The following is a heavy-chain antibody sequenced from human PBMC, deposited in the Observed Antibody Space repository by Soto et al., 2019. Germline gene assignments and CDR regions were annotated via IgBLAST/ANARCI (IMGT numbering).Heavy chain of an antibody. CDR2: IYYSGST. CDR1: GGSISSSTYY. D-gene: IGHD3-3*01. Sequence: SETLSLTCSVSGGSISSSTYYWGWIRQPPGKGLEWIGNIYYSGSTYYNPSLKSRVTMSVDTSENQFSLKLTSVTAADTAVYYCARRARYYDFYYYYGMDVWGQGTTVTVSS. V-gene: IGHV4-39*01. J-gene: IGHJ6*02. CDR3: ARRARYYDFYYYYGMDV.